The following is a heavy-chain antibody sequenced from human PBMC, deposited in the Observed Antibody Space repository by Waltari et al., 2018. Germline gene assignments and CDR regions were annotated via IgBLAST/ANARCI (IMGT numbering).Heavy chain of an antibody. CDR3: ARQGPLTVFDVVVGGFDP. CDR2: VSHDGST. D-gene: IGHD3-3*01. CDR1: GDSFSGYF. J-gene: IGHJ5*02. V-gene: IGHV4-34*02. Sequence: QVQLEHWGAGLLRPSETLSLTCAAYGDSFSGYFWPWIRQSPEKGLEWIGQVSHDGSTIYNPSLKTRVTISIDTSKNQFSLTLRSMTAADTAVYYCARQGPLTVFDVVVGGFDPWGQGTLVTVSS.